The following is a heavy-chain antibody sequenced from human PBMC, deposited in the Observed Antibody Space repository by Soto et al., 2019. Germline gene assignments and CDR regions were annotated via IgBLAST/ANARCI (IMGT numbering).Heavy chain of an antibody. CDR1: GGSFSGYY. J-gene: IGHJ4*02. D-gene: IGHD5-12*01. V-gene: IGHV4-34*01. Sequence: PWETLSLTCAVYGGSFSGYYWSWIRQPPGKGLEWIGEINHSGSTNYNPSLKSRVTILVDTSKNQFSLKLSSVTAADTAVYYCARGPGGYPPSPWGQGTLVTVTS. CDR3: ARGPGGYPPSP. CDR2: INHSGST.